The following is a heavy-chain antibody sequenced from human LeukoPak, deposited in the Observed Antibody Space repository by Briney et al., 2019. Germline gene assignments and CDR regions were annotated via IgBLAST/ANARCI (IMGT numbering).Heavy chain of an antibody. CDR3: ARGDGYGYYYMDV. V-gene: IGHV1-69*05. CDR1: GYTFTGYY. J-gene: IGHJ6*03. D-gene: IGHD3-22*01. Sequence: SVKVSCKASGYTFTGYYMHWVRQAPGQGLEWMGKIIPIFRTATYAQRFQGRVTISTDESTSTAYMELTSLRSDDTAVYYCARGDGYGYYYMDVWGKGTTVTVSS. CDR2: IIPIFRTA.